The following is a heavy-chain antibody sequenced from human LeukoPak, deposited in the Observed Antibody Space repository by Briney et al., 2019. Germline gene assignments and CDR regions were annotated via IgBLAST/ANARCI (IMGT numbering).Heavy chain of an antibody. Sequence: SETLSLTCAVYGGSFSGYYWSWIRQPPGKGLEWIGEINHSGSTNYNPSLKSRVTISVDTSKNQFSLKLRSVTAADTAVYYCASFYCSGGSCYQYYYYYYMDVWGKGTTVTISS. CDR2: INHSGST. D-gene: IGHD2-15*01. J-gene: IGHJ6*03. CDR1: GGSFSGYY. V-gene: IGHV4-34*01. CDR3: ASFYCSGGSCYQYYYYYYMDV.